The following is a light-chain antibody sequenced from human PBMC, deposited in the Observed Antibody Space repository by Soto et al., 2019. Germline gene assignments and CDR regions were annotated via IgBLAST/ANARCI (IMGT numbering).Light chain of an antibody. Sequence: QSALTQPASVSGSPGQSITISCTGTSSDVGGYNYVSWYQQHPGKAPKLMIYEVSNRPSGVSNRFSGSKSGNTASPTISGLQAEDEADYYCSSYTGSSRVFGGGTKVTVL. V-gene: IGLV2-14*01. J-gene: IGLJ2*01. CDR3: SSYTGSSRV. CDR2: EVS. CDR1: SSDVGGYNY.